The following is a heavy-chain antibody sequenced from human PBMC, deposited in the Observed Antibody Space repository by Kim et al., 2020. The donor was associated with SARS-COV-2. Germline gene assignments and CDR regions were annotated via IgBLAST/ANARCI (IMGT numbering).Heavy chain of an antibody. D-gene: IGHD6-19*01. CDR2: ISYHGVDR. V-gene: IGHV3-30*04. Sequence: GGSLRLSCTASGSTFGSHAMHWVRQAPGKGLEWVALISYHGVDRQYADSVKGRLTISRDNSKNTLFLQMNSLSAEDTAVYYCAREITVAGPDRRFDSWGQGTLVIVSS. CDR1: GSTFGSHA. J-gene: IGHJ4*02. CDR3: AREITVAGPDRRFDS.